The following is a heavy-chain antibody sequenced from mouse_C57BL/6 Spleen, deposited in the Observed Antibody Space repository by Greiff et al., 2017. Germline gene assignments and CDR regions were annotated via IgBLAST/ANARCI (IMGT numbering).Heavy chain of an antibody. Sequence: QVQLQQPGAELVKPGASVKVSCKASGYTFTSYWMHWVKQRPGQGLEWIGRIHPSDSDTNYNQKFKGKATLTVDKSSSTAYMQLSSLTSEDSAVYYCAGGIYYYGSSYFDYWGQGTTLTVSS. CDR2: IHPSDSDT. CDR3: AGGIYYYGSSYFDY. J-gene: IGHJ2*01. D-gene: IGHD1-1*01. CDR1: GYTFTSYW. V-gene: IGHV1-74*01.